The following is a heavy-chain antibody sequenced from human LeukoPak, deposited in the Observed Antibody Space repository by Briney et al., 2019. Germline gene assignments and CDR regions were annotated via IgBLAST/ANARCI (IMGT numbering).Heavy chain of an antibody. V-gene: IGHV1-18*01. CDR2: ISGYNGYT. Sequence: ASVKVSCKASGYTFTTYGISWVRQAPGQGLEWMGWISGYNGYTNYAQKLQGRVTMTTDTSTNTAYMELRSLRPDDTAVYYCARDTTIVGATSGLGYWGQGTLVTVSS. D-gene: IGHD1-26*01. CDR3: ARDTTIVGATSGLGY. CDR1: GYTFTTYG. J-gene: IGHJ4*02.